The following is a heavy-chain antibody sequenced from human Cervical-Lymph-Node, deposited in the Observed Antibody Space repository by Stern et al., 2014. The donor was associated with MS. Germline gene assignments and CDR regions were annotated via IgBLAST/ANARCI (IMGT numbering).Heavy chain of an antibody. J-gene: IGHJ6*02. CDR3: ARASAPYGMDV. V-gene: IGHV3-74*03. CDR2: INGDGTST. CDR1: GFAFSRYW. Sequence: EVQLVESGGGLVQPGGSLRLSCAASGFAFSRYWMHWVRQAPGKGLVWGSRINGDGTSTTYADSVKGRMTISKDNAKNMLYLQMDSLSAEDTAVYFCARASAPYGMDVWGPGTTVTVSS. D-gene: IGHD2-2*01.